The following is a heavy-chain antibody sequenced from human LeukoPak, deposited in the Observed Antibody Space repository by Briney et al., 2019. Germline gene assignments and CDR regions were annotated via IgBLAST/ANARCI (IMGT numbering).Heavy chain of an antibody. CDR2: ISAYNGNT. V-gene: IGHV1-18*01. J-gene: IGHJ5*02. CDR3: AREPYYGSGSSHFDP. Sequence: ASVKVSCKASGYTFTSYGSSWVRQAPGQGLEWMGWISAYNGNTNYAQRLQGRVTMTTDTSTSTAYMELRSLRSDDTAVYYCAREPYYGSGSSHFDPWGQGTLVTVSS. D-gene: IGHD3-10*01. CDR1: GYTFTSYG.